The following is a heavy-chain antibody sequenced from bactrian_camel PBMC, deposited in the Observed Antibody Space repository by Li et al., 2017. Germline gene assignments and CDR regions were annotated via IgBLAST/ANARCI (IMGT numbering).Heavy chain of an antibody. CDR1: GYRYASYC. CDR3: AAVGWTTECNADTWLTDGVGT. V-gene: IGHV3S55*01. D-gene: IGHD1*01. Sequence: VQLVESGGGSVQAGGSLKLSCAASGYRYASYCMGWFRQAPGKEREAVASISTDGDPTYADSVKGRFTISRDSAKSTVYLQMNSLKTEDTAMYYCAAVGWTTECNADTWLTDGVGTRGQGTQVTVS. CDR2: ISTDGDP. J-gene: IGHJ6*01.